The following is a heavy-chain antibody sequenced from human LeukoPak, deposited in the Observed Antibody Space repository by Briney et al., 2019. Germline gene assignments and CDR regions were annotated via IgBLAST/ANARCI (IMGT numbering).Heavy chain of an antibody. V-gene: IGHV4-59*01. CDR3: ARDPAPPGYYYYYMDV. Sequence: SETLSLTCTVSGGSISSYYWSWIRQPPGKGLEWIGYIYYSGSTNYNPSLKSRVTISVDTSKNQFSLKLSSVTAADTAVYYCARDPAPPGYYYYYMDVWGKGTTVTVSS. J-gene: IGHJ6*03. CDR2: IYYSGST. CDR1: GGSISSYY. D-gene: IGHD1-14*01.